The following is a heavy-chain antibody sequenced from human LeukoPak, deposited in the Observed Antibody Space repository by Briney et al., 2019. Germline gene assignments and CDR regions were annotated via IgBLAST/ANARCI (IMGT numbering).Heavy chain of an antibody. CDR1: GFTFDDYA. CDR2: ISWDGGST. D-gene: IGHD3-9*01. Sequence: PGGSLRLSCAASGFTFDDYAMHWVRQAPGKGLEWVSLISWDGGSTYYADSVKGRFTISRDNSKNSLYLQMNSLRAEDTALYYCAKDGDWEYDILTGYPDYWGQGTLVTVSS. CDR3: AKDGDWEYDILTGYPDY. J-gene: IGHJ4*02. V-gene: IGHV3-43D*03.